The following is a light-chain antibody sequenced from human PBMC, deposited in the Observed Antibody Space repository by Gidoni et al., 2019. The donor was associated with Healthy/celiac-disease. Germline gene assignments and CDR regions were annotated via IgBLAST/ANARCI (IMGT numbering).Light chain of an antibody. J-gene: IGKJ4*01. Sequence: EIVLTQSPATLSLSPGERVTLSCRASQSVSSYLACYQQKPGQDPRLRIYDAAIRATGIPARFSGSGSGTDFTLTISSLEPEDFAVYYCQQRSNWVTFXGXTKGEIK. CDR2: DAA. CDR3: QQRSNWVT. CDR1: QSVSSY. V-gene: IGKV3-11*01.